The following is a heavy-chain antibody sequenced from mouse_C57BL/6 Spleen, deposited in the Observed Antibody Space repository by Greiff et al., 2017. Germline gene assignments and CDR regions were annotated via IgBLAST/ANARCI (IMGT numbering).Heavy chain of an antibody. V-gene: IGHV1-7*01. Sequence: VQLQQSGAELAKPGASVKLSCKASGYTFTSYWMHWVKQRPGQGLEWIGYINPSSGYTKYNQKFKGKATLTADKSSSTAYMQLSSLTYEDSAVYYCARDYGSSLDYWGQGTSVTVSS. CDR3: ARDYGSSLDY. D-gene: IGHD1-1*01. J-gene: IGHJ4*01. CDR1: GYTFTSYW. CDR2: INPSSGYT.